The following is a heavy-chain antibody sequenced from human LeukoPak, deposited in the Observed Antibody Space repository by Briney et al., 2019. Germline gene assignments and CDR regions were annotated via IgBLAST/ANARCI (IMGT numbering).Heavy chain of an antibody. CDR1: GDSVSSDSAA. V-gene: IGHV6-1*01. CDR2: TYYRSQWYN. CDR3: ARETIGITDY. D-gene: IGHD1-7*01. Sequence: SQTLSLTCAISGDSVSSDSAAWTWIRQSPSRGLEWLGRTYYRSQWYNDYALSVKSRITINPDTSKNQFYLQLNSVTPEDTAIYYCARETIGITDYWGQGTLVTVSS. J-gene: IGHJ4*02.